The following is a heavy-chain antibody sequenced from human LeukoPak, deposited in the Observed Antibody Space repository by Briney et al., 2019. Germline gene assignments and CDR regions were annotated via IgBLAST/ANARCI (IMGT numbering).Heavy chain of an antibody. CDR3: ARGVNYYDSSGETNWFDP. J-gene: IGHJ5*02. CDR1: GYTFTGYY. V-gene: IGHV1-2*02. Sequence: GASVKVSCTASGYTFTGYYMHWVRQAPGQGLEWMGWINPNSGGTNYAQKFQGRVTMTRDTSISTAYMELSRLRSDDTAVYYCARGVNYYDSSGETNWFDPWGQGTLVTVSS. D-gene: IGHD3-22*01. CDR2: INPNSGGT.